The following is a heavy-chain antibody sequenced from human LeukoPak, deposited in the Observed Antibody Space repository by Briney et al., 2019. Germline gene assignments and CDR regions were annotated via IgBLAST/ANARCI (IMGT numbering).Heavy chain of an antibody. CDR3: ARDGGLGAAASDY. D-gene: IGHD6-13*01. Sequence: PSETLSLTCAVYGGSFSGYYWSWIRQPPGKGLEWIGEINHSGSTNYNPSLKSRVTISVDTSKNQFSLKLSSVTAADTAVYYCARDGGLGAAASDYWGQGTLVTVSS. CDR1: GGSFSGYY. J-gene: IGHJ4*02. CDR2: INHSGST. V-gene: IGHV4-34*01.